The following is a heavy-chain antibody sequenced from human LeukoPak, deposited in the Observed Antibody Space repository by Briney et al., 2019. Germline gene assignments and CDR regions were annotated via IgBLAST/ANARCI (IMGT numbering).Heavy chain of an antibody. CDR1: GFTVSSNY. V-gene: IGHV3-66*01. CDR2: IYSGGST. Sequence: PGGSLRLSCAASGFTVSSNYMSWVRQAPGKGLEWVSVIYSGGSTFYADSVRGRFTISRDNSKNTLYLQMNSLRAEDTAVYFCAKDHWGAIRGEFDYWGQGTLVTVSS. CDR3: AKDHWGAIRGEFDY. D-gene: IGHD3-10*01. J-gene: IGHJ4*02.